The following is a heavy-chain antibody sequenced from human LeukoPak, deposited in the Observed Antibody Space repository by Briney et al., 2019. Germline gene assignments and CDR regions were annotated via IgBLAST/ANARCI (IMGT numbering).Heavy chain of an antibody. J-gene: IGHJ5*02. D-gene: IGHD1-26*01. Sequence: GRSLRLSCAASGFTFSSYAMHWVRQAPGKGLEWVAVISYDGSNKYYADSVKGRFTISRDNSKNTLYLQMNSLRAEDTAVYYCAKGRTASGSYALDPWGQGTLVTVSS. V-gene: IGHV3-30-3*01. CDR3: AKGRTASGSYALDP. CDR2: ISYDGSNK. CDR1: GFTFSSYA.